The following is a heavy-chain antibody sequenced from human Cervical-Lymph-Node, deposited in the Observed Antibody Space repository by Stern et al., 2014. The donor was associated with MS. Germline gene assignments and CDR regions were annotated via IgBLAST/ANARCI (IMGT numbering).Heavy chain of an antibody. CDR1: GGSISSYF. V-gene: IGHV4-59*01. J-gene: IGHJ4*02. D-gene: IGHD6-19*01. CDR2: ISHSGST. CDR3: AREAPGGSGWTPFDY. Sequence: QVQLQESGPGLVKPSETLSLTCTVSGGSISSYFWSWIRQSPGRALEWSGYISHSGSTNSNPSLKSRVTISRDTSKNHLSLKLRSVTAADTAVYYCAREAPGGSGWTPFDYWGQGILVTVSS.